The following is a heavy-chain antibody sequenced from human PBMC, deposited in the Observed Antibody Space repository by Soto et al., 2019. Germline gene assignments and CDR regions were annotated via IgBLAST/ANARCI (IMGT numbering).Heavy chain of an antibody. CDR1: GVTCSSYG. Sequence: PGGSLRLSCAASGVTCSSYGMHWVRQAPGKGLEWVAVISYDGSNKYYADSVKGRFTISRDNSKNTLYLQMNSLRAEDTAVYYCAKVRMPYDILTGQSDYWGQGTLVTVSS. CDR2: ISYDGSNK. CDR3: AKVRMPYDILTGQSDY. D-gene: IGHD3-9*01. V-gene: IGHV3-30*18. J-gene: IGHJ4*02.